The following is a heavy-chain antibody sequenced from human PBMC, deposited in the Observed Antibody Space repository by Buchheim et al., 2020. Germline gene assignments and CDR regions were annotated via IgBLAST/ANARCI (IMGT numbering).Heavy chain of an antibody. CDR2: IYTSGST. V-gene: IGHV4-61*02. Sequence: QVQLQESGPGLVKPSQTLSLTCTVSGGSISSGSYYWSWIRQPAGKGLEWIGRIYTSGSTNYNPSLKSRVTISVDTSKNQFSLKLSSVTAADTAVYYCANNLDYGGKRHAFDIWGQGT. J-gene: IGHJ3*02. CDR1: GGSISSGSYY. CDR3: ANNLDYGGKRHAFDI. D-gene: IGHD4-23*01.